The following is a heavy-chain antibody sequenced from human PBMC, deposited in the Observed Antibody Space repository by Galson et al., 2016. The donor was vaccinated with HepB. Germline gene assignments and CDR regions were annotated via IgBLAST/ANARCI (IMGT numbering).Heavy chain of an antibody. CDR2: ISTSSSYI. V-gene: IGHV3-21*06. J-gene: IGHJ6*02. CDR3: ARRDYYYYGMDV. CDR1: GFTFTTYW. Sequence: SLRLSCAASGFTFTTYWMIWVRQAPGKGLEWVSSISTSSSYISYADPLKGRSTISRDNAKNSLSLQMPSLRAEDTAVYYCARRDYYYYGMDVWGQGTTVFVSS.